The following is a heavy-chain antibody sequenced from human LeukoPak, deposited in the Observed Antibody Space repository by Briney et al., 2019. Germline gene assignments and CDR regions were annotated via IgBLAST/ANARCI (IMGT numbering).Heavy chain of an antibody. CDR1: GFTFSSYA. Sequence: PGGSLRLSCAASGFTFSSYAMIWVRQAPGKGLEWVSAISGSGGSTYYADSVKGRFTISRDNSKNTLYLQMNSLRAEDTAVYYCAKGNSGYSYGYFDYWGQGTLVTVSS. CDR2: ISGSGGST. V-gene: IGHV3-23*01. CDR3: AKGNSGYSYGYFDY. J-gene: IGHJ4*02. D-gene: IGHD5-18*01.